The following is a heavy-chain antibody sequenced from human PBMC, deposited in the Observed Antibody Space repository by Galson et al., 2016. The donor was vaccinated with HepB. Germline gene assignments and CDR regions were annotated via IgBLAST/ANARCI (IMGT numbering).Heavy chain of an antibody. CDR3: TRGWIREYSSGNGGGNGFLHY. V-gene: IGHV3-53*01. Sequence: SLRLSCAASGFIVSSNYMNWVRQAPGNGLEWVSVLYASGKTYYADSVKGRFTISRDNSKNILFLQMNSLRAEDTAVYYCTRGWIREYSSGNGGGNGFLHYWGQGTLVTVSS. CDR1: GFIVSSNY. CDR2: LYASGKT. J-gene: IGHJ4*02. D-gene: IGHD2-21*01.